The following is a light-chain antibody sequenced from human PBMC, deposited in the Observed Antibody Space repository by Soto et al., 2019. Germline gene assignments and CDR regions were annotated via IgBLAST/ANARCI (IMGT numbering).Light chain of an antibody. CDR3: GTWDSSLSGVV. J-gene: IGLJ3*02. CDR2: DNN. Sequence: QSVLTQPPSVSAAPGQKVTISCSGSSSNIGNNYLSWYQQLPGTAPKVLIYDNNKRPSGIPDRFSGSKSGTSATLGITGLQTGDEADYYCGTWDSSLSGVVFGGGTQLTVL. CDR1: SSNIGNNY. V-gene: IGLV1-51*01.